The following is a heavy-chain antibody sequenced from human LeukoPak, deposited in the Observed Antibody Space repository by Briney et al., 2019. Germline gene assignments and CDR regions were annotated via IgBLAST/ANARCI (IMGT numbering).Heavy chain of an antibody. Sequence: SSETLSLTCTVSGGSISSSSYYWRWIRQPPGKGLEWIVEINHSGSTNYNPSLKSRVTISVDTSKNQFSLKMRSVTAANTAVYYCARGWDSSSSESVPFHIYYYQYMDVWGKGTTVTVSS. J-gene: IGHJ6*03. CDR2: INHSGST. CDR3: ARGWDSSSSESVPFHIYYYQYMDV. V-gene: IGHV4-39*07. D-gene: IGHD6-13*01. CDR1: GGSISSSSYY.